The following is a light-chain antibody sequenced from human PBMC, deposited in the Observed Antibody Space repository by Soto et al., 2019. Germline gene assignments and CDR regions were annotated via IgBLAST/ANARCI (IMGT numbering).Light chain of an antibody. CDR3: SSYAGSNNVV. CDR1: SSDVGSYNY. J-gene: IGLJ2*01. V-gene: IGLV2-8*01. CDR2: EVS. Sequence: QSVLTQPPSASGSPGQSVTISCTGTSSDVGSYNYVSWYQQHPGKAPKLMIFEVSQRPSGVPDRFSGSKSGNTASLTVSGLQAEDDADYYCSSYAGSNNVVFGGGTKLTVL.